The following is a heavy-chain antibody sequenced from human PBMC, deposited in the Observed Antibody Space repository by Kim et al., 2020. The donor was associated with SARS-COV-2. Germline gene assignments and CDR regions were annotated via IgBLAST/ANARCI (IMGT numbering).Heavy chain of an antibody. V-gene: IGHV3-33*08. CDR2: ISYDESNE. Sequence: GGSLRLSCAASGFTFNNYGMHWVRQTPAKGLEWVAVISYDESNEYYADSVKGRFTISRDNSKNTRYLQMNSLEAEDTAVYYCARENWGTYDDWGQGTLVTVSS. CDR3: ARENWGTYDD. D-gene: IGHD7-27*01. CDR1: GFTFNNYG. J-gene: IGHJ4*02.